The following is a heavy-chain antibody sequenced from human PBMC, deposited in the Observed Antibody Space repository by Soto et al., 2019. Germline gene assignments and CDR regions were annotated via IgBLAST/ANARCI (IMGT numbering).Heavy chain of an antibody. V-gene: IGHV3-30*18. CDR3: AKDLVMTTVWDSAPYYMDV. CDR2: ISYDGSNK. Sequence: GGSLRLSCAASGFTFSSYGMHWVRQAPGKGLEWVAVISYDGSNKYYADSVKGRFTISRDNSKNTLYLQMNSLRAEDTAVYYCAKDLVMTTVWDSAPYYMDVWGKGTTVTVSS. D-gene: IGHD4-4*01. CDR1: GFTFSSYG. J-gene: IGHJ6*03.